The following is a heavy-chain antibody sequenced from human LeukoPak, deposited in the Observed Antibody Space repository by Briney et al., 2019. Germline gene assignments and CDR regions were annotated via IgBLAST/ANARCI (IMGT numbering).Heavy chain of an antibody. J-gene: IGHJ4*02. CDR2: ISDSAAGT. D-gene: IGHD2-15*01. CDR3: ARDPRWECSGGSCYSFDY. Sequence: GGSLRLSCAASGFTFSSYAMSWVRQAPGKGLEWVSTISDSAAGTYYADSVKGRFTISRDNSKNTLYLQMNSLRAEDTAVYYCARDPRWECSGGSCYSFDYWGQGTLVTVSS. CDR1: GFTFSSYA. V-gene: IGHV3-23*01.